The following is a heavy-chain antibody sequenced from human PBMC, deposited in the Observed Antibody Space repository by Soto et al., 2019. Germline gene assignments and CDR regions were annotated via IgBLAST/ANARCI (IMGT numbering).Heavy chain of an antibody. CDR2: IIPIFGTA. D-gene: IGHD3-3*01. J-gene: IGHJ6*02. V-gene: IGHV1-69*06. CDR1: GGTFSSYA. Sequence: SVKVSCKASGGTFSSYAISWVRQAPGQGLEWMGGIIPIFGTANYAQKFQGRVTITADKSTSTAYMELSSLRSEDTAVYYCARGVHGDFWSGRPHYYYSGMDVWGQGTTATVS. CDR3: ARGVHGDFWSGRPHYYYSGMDV.